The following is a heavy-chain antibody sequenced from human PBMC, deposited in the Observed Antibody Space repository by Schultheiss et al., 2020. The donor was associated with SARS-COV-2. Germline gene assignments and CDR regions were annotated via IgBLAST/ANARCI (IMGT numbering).Heavy chain of an antibody. D-gene: IGHD4-17*01. CDR2: ISAYNGNT. CDR1: GYTFTSYG. CDR3: ARDQGHGDYVSYYYGMDV. Sequence: ASVKVSCKASGYTFTSYGISWVRQAPGQGLEWMGWISAYNGNTNYAQKFQGRVTMTRDTSISTAYMELSRLRSDDTAVYYCARDQGHGDYVSYYYGMDVWGQGTTVTVSS. V-gene: IGHV1-18*01. J-gene: IGHJ6*02.